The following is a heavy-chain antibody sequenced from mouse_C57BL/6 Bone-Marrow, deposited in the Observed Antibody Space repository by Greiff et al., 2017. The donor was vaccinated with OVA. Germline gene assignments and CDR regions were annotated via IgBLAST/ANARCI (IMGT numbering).Heavy chain of an antibody. CDR3: ASHDYGSPY. V-gene: IGHV1-39*01. J-gene: IGHJ2*01. CDR1: GYSFTDYN. Sequence: VQLQQSGPELVKPGASVKISCKASGYSFTDYNMNWVKQSTGKSLEWIGVINPNYGTTSYNQKFKGKGTLTVDQSSSTAYMQLNRLTSEDAAVYYCASHDYGSPYWGQGTTLTVSS. CDR2: INPNYGTT. D-gene: IGHD1-1*01.